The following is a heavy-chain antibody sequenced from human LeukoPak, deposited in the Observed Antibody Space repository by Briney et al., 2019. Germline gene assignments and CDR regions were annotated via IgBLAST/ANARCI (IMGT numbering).Heavy chain of an antibody. CDR3: ARDPSIDY. Sequence: GGSLRLSCAASGFTLSNYAIHWVRQAPGKGLEWVSSISSSSSYIYYADSVKGRFTISRDNAKNSLYLQMNSLRAEDTAVYYCARDPSIDYWGQGTLVTVSS. CDR2: ISSSSSYI. V-gene: IGHV3-21*01. J-gene: IGHJ4*02. CDR1: GFTLSNYA.